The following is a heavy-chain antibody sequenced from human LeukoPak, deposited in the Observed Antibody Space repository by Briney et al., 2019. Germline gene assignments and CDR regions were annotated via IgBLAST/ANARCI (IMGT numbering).Heavy chain of an antibody. CDR1: GGSVSSGTYY. D-gene: IGHD1-7*01. Sequence: SETLSLTCTVSGGSVSSGTYYWSWIRQPPGKGLEWIGYIYYSGSTNYNPSLKSRVTISVDTSKNQFSLKLSSVTAADTAVYYCARTLNWNYVFGYWGQGTLVTVSS. J-gene: IGHJ4*02. V-gene: IGHV4-61*01. CDR2: IYYSGST. CDR3: ARTLNWNYVFGY.